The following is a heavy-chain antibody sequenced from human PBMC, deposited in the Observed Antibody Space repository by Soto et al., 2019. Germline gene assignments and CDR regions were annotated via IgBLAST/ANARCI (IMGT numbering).Heavy chain of an antibody. CDR2: INSDGSST. J-gene: IGHJ4*02. Sequence: PVGSLRLSCAASGFTFSSYWMHWVRQAPGKGLVWVSRINSDGSSTSYADSVKGRFTISRDNAKNTLYLQMNSLRAEDTAVYYCARDPGYYYDSSGYQGDYWGQGTLVTVSS. CDR3: ARDPGYYYDSSGYQGDY. CDR1: GFTFSSYW. V-gene: IGHV3-74*01. D-gene: IGHD3-22*01.